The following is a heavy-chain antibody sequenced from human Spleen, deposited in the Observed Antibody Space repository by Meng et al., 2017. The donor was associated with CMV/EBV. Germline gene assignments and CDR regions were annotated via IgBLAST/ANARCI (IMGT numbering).Heavy chain of an antibody. CDR3: ARGWDEAAITHPSGSNWFDP. Sequence: GGSLRLSCAASGFTFSSYNMNWVRQAPGKGLEWLSYVGPGSHTIYYADSVEGRFTISRDNAQNSLYLQMNNLRAEDTAVYYCARGWDEAAITHPSGSNWFDPWGQGTLVTVSS. D-gene: IGHD2-2*01. J-gene: IGHJ5*02. CDR2: VGPGSHTI. V-gene: IGHV3-48*04. CDR1: GFTFSSYN.